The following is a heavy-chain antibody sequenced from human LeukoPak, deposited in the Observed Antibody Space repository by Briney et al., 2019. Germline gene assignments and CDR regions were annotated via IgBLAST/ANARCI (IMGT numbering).Heavy chain of an antibody. V-gene: IGHV3-7*01. CDR1: GFTISSYW. CDR2: IKQDGSEK. D-gene: IGHD6-19*01. Sequence: GASLRLSCAASGFTISSYWMSWVRQPPGKVLEWAANIKQDGSEKYYVDSVKGRFTISRDNAENSLYLQMNSLRAEDMAVYYCARDGSGLYVHYYMDVWGKGTTVTISS. CDR3: ARDGSGLYVHYYMDV. J-gene: IGHJ6*03.